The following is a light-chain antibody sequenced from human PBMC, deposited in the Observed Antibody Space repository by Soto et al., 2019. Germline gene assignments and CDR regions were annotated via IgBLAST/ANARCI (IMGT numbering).Light chain of an antibody. CDR2: GTS. CDR3: QQYGSSLFT. J-gene: IGKJ3*01. V-gene: IGKV3-20*01. Sequence: ESVLTQSPGTLSLSPGERATLSCRASQSVSSKYLAWYQQKPGQAPRVLIYGTSIRASGVPERFSGGGSGTAFTLTITRLEPEDFAVYYCQQYGSSLFTFGPGTKVDFK. CDR1: QSVSSKY.